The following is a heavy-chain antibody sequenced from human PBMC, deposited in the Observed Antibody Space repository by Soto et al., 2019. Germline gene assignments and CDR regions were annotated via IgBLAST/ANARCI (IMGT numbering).Heavy chain of an antibody. CDR1: GGTFSSYA. CDR2: IIPIFGKA. J-gene: IGHJ4*02. V-gene: IGHV1-69*01. Sequence: QVQLVQSGAEVKKPGSSVKVSCKASGGTFSSYAISWVRQAPGQGLEWMGGIIPIFGKANYAQKIQGIDTNTADESTCRAYMELSSLRSEDTAVYYCGRVGAVVMYSSGWYYDWGQGALVAVSS. CDR3: GRVGAVVMYSSGWYYD. D-gene: IGHD6-19*01.